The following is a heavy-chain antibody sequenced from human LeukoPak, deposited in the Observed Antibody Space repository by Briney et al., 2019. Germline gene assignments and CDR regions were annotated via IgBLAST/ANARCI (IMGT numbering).Heavy chain of an antibody. CDR2: LNHSGSA. J-gene: IGHJ4*02. Sequence: SETLSLTCAVSGGPFSGYYWTWTRQPPGKGLEWMGELNHSGSANYVPSLMSRVTISLDTSKNHFSLNLSSVTAADTAVYYCARGQGTVTTHWGQGTLVTVSS. V-gene: IGHV4-34*01. D-gene: IGHD4-11*01. CDR3: ARGQGTVTTH. CDR1: GGPFSGYY.